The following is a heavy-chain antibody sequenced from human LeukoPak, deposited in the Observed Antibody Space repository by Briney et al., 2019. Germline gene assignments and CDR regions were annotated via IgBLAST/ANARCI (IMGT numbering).Heavy chain of an antibody. Sequence: GGSLRLSCAAAGLTFTSNTMSWVRQAPGKGLEWVSAFIDSGGTYYADSVRGRFTISRDNSKNTLYLQMSSLRAEDTALYYCATLYGGYGAYWGQGTLVTVSS. CDR1: GLTFTSNT. J-gene: IGHJ4*02. CDR2: FIDSGGT. D-gene: IGHD4-17*01. CDR3: ATLYGGYGAY. V-gene: IGHV3-23*01.